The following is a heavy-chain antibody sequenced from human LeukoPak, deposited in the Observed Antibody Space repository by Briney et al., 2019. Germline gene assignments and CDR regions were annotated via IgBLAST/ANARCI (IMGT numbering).Heavy chain of an antibody. J-gene: IGHJ6*03. CDR2: ISASGHYI. D-gene: IGHD2-2*01. CDR3: ARDGSWGDYQFYFYMDV. CDR1: GFTFRSYP. V-gene: IGHV3-23*01. Sequence: PGGSLRLSCAASGFTFRSYPMSWVRQAPGKGLEWLSGISASGHYIYNADSVKGRFTISRDNSKNTLYIEMNSLRAEDTAVYYCARDGSWGDYQFYFYMDVWGKGTTVTVSS.